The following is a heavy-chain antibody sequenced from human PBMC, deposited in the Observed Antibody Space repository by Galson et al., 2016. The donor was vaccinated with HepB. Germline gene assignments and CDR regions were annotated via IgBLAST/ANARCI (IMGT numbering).Heavy chain of an antibody. Sequence: SLRLSCAASGFSIGAHNMDWVRQAPGKGLDWVSIIYFDGRTFHADSVKGRFTISRDISKNTVYLQMSSLIAEDTAVYYCAAAAAANDIDYCGQGTQVTVSS. D-gene: IGHD6-13*01. CDR1: GFSIGAHN. CDR3: AAAAAANDIDY. CDR2: IYFDGRT. V-gene: IGHV3-53*01. J-gene: IGHJ4*02.